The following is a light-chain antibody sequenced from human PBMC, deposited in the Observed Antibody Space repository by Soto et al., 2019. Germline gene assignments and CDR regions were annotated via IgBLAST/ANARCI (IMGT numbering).Light chain of an antibody. V-gene: IGLV6-57*04. CDR3: QSYDRTNVV. CDR1: RGSVASNY. CDR2: RDD. Sequence: NFMLTQPHSVSESPGKTITISCARSRGSVASNYVQWFQQRPDSAPTTIIYRDDQRSPGVPDRFSASVDTSSNSASLTISGLKTEDEADYYCQSYDRTNVVFGGGTRLTVL. J-gene: IGLJ2*01.